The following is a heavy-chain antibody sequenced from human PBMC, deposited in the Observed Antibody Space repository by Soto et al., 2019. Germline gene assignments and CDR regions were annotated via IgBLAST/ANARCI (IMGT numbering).Heavy chain of an antibody. D-gene: IGHD1-26*01. Sequence: PSETLSLTCAVSGGSISSGGYYWTWIRQPPGKGLEWIGFIYNSENTYYNPSLKSRITISIDTSKNQLSLHLNSVTAADTAVYSCVAEREVGPVAGALDPWGKETRVTFSS. CDR3: VAEREVGPVAGALDP. J-gene: IGHJ6*03. CDR2: IYNSENT. V-gene: IGHV4-30-4*01. CDR1: GGSISSGGYY.